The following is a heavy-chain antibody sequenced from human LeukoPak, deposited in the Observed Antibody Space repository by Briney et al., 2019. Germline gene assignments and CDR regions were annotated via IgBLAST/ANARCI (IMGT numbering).Heavy chain of an antibody. CDR1: RFTFSTYW. CDR3: AKDDVSSSSDLFGY. CDR2: INSDGSST. J-gene: IGHJ4*02. Sequence: GGSLRLSCAASRFTFSTYWMHWVRQAPGKGLVWVSRINSDGSSTGYADSVKGRFTISRDNAKNTLYLQMNSLRAEDTAVYYCAKDDVSSSSDLFGYWGQGTLVTVSS. V-gene: IGHV3-74*01. D-gene: IGHD6-6*01.